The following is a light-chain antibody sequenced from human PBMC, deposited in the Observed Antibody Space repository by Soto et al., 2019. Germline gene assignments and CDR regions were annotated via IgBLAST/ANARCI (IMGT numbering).Light chain of an antibody. J-gene: IGKJ1*01. CDR3: MQPLQSWT. Sequence: DIVITQSPLSLPFNPLEPASISCRSSQSLLHSNGYNYLDWYLQKPGQSPQLLIYLGSNRASGVPDRFSGSGSGTDFTLKISRVEAEDVGVYYCMQPLQSWTFGQGTKVDI. CDR1: QSLLHSNGYNY. V-gene: IGKV2-28*01. CDR2: LGS.